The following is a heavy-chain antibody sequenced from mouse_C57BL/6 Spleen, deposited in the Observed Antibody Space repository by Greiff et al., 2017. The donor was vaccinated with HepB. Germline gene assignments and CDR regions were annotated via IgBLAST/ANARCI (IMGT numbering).Heavy chain of an antibody. CDR1: GYEFSSSW. CDR3: ARSDGYYFGY. D-gene: IGHD2-3*01. V-gene: IGHV1-82*01. J-gene: IGHJ2*01. Sequence: QVQLKESGPELVKPGASVKISCKASGYEFSSSWMNWVKQRPGKGLEWIGRIYPGDGDTNYNGKFKGKATLTADKSSSTDYMQLSSLTSEDSAVYFCARSDGYYFGYWGQGTTLTVSS. CDR2: IYPGDGDT.